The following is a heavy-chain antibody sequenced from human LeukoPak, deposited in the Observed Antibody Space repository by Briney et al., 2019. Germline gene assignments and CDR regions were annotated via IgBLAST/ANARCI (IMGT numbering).Heavy chain of an antibody. CDR1: GGSIDSYY. Sequence: SETLSLTCTVSGGSIDSYYWSWIRQPPGKGLEWIGYIYYSGSTNYNPSLKSRVTISLDTSKNQFSLKLSSVTAADTAVYYCARGGWYSEYWGQGTLVTVSS. D-gene: IGHD6-19*01. CDR2: IYYSGST. J-gene: IGHJ4*02. V-gene: IGHV4-59*01. CDR3: ARGGWYSEY.